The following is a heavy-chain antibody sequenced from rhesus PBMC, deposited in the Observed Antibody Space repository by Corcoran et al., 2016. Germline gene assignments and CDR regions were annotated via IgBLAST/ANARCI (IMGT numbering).Heavy chain of an antibody. D-gene: IGHD6-13*01. J-gene: IGHJ4*01. CDR3: ARGWSSWPLYYFDY. V-gene: IGHV4-173*01. CDR2: TSGSGGST. CDR1: GGSISRNH. Sequence: QLQLQESGQGLVQPSEPLSLTCAVSGGSISRNHWSWIRQPPGQGLEWIGRTSGSGGSTDYNPTRKSRVTISTDTSKNQFSLKLSSVTAADTAVYYCARGWSSWPLYYFDYWGQGVLVTVSS.